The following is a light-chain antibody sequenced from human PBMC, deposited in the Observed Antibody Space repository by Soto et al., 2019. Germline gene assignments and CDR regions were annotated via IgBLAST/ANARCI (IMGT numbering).Light chain of an antibody. CDR1: QSVSTN. V-gene: IGKV3-15*01. CDR3: QQYSSWPLT. J-gene: IGKJ4*01. CDR2: GTS. Sequence: IVMTQSPVTLSVSPGGRATLSCRASQSVSTNLAWYLQKPGQAPRLLIFGTSSRATGVPARFSGSGSGTEFTLTISSLQSEDFAIYYCQQYSSWPLTFGGGTRVEIK.